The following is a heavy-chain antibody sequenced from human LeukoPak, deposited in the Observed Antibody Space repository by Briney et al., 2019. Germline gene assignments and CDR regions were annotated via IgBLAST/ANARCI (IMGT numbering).Heavy chain of an antibody. CDR2: IICSGGDT. Sequence: PGGSLRLSCAASGFTFSIYAMDWVRQAPGKGLEWVSGIICSGGDTYYADSVKGRFTISRDNSKNTLYLQMNSLRVEDTAVYYCAKAKKESSTSSYYCENWGQGTLVTVSP. D-gene: IGHD6-13*01. CDR3: AKAKKESSTSSYYCEN. J-gene: IGHJ4*02. V-gene: IGHV3-23*01. CDR1: GFTFSIYA.